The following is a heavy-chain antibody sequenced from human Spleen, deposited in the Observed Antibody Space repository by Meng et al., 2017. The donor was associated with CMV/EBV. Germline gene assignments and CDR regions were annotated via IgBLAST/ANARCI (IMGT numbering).Heavy chain of an antibody. CDR1: GFTFSSYA. V-gene: IGHV3-23*01. CDR3: AREVGNNFDY. CDR2: ISGSGGST. J-gene: IGHJ4*02. D-gene: IGHD1-26*01. Sequence: VQLLEAGGGLVQPGGSPGLSCAASGFTFSSYAMSWVRQAPGKGLEWVSAISGSGGSTYYADSVKGRFTISRDNSKNTLYLQMNSLRAEDTAVDYCAREVGNNFDYWGQGTLVTVSS.